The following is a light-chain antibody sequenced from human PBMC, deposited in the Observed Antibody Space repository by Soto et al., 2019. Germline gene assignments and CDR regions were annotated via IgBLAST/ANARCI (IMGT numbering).Light chain of an antibody. CDR3: QSYDSSLSGVV. V-gene: IGLV1-40*01. CDR2: GNX. Sequence: QSLLTQPPSVSGAPGQRVTISCTGSSSNIGAGYDVHWYQQLPGTAPKLLIYGNXXRPXGVPDRFSGSKSGTSASLAITGXXXXXXXXXXCQSYDSSLSGVVFGGGTKLTVL. CDR1: SSNIGAGYD. J-gene: IGLJ2*01.